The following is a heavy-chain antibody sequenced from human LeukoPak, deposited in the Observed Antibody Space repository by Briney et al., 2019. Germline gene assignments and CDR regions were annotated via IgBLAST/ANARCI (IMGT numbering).Heavy chain of an antibody. D-gene: IGHD3-22*01. CDR2: INWNGGSR. Sequence: GGSLRLSCAASGFTFDDYGMSWVRQAPGKGLEWVSGINWNGGSRGYADSVKGRFTISRDNAKNSLYLQMNSLRAEDTALYHCARDLTKWFNAFGIWGQGTMVTVSS. J-gene: IGHJ3*02. V-gene: IGHV3-20*01. CDR1: GFTFDDYG. CDR3: ARDLTKWFNAFGI.